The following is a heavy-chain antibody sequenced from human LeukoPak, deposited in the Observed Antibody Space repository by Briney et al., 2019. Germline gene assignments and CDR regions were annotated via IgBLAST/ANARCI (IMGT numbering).Heavy chain of an antibody. V-gene: IGHV3-30*03. CDR3: ARVVDGGSSWYSPMEY. D-gene: IGHD6-13*01. CDR1: GFTFSNYW. Sequence: PGGSLRLSCAASGFTFSNYWMSWVRQAPGKGLEWLAVISHDESRQDYADPVKGRFTISRDNSQNTLFLQMNSLRIEDTAVYYCARVVDGGSSWYSPMEYWGQGTRVTVSS. CDR2: ISHDESRQ. J-gene: IGHJ4*02.